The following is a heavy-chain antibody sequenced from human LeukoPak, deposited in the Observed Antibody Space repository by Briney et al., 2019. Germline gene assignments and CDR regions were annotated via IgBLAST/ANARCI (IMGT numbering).Heavy chain of an antibody. J-gene: IGHJ4*02. CDR1: GFTVSSNY. V-gene: IGHV3-23*01. CDR2: ISDSSAYI. CDR3: VTSSWSSFDN. D-gene: IGHD6-13*01. Sequence: GGSLRLSCAASGFTVSSNYMSWVRQAPGKGLEWVSAISDSSAYIYYGDSVRGRFTISRDNSKNTLFLQMDSLRDDDSAVYYCVTSSWSSFDNWGQGTLVIVSS.